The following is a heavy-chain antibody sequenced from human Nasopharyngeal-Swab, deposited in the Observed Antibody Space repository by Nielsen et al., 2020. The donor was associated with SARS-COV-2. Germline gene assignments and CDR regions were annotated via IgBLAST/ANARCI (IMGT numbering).Heavy chain of an antibody. CDR1: GGSISSYY. D-gene: IGHD3-16*02. J-gene: IGHJ3*02. V-gene: IGHV4-59*12. CDR3: ARGEFGGVIVLDAFDI. Sequence: SETLSLTCTVSGGSISSYYWSWIRQPPGKGLEWIGYIYYSGSTNYNPSLKSRVTISVDTSKNQFSLKLSPVTAADTAVYYCARGEFGGVIVLDAFDIWGQGAMVTVSS. CDR2: IYYSGST.